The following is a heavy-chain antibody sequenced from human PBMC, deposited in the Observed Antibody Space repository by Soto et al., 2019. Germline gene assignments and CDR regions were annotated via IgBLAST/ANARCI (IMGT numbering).Heavy chain of an antibody. D-gene: IGHD2-21*02. CDR1: GFTFSTYS. CDR2: ISYDGNRI. Sequence: QVQLVESGGGVVQRGESLRLSCAASGFTFSTYSMNWVRQSPGKGLEWVAVISYDGNRIYYADSEKGRFTISRDNAKNTMFLQMSGLRSEDTAIYYCARGLVVTAKGWFDLWGQGTQVTVSS. V-gene: IGHV3-30-3*02. CDR3: ARGLVVTAKGWFDL. J-gene: IGHJ5*02.